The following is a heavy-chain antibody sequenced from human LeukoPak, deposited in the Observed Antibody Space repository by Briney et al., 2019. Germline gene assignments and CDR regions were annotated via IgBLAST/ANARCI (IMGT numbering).Heavy chain of an antibody. Sequence: SETLSLTCTVSGYSISSGYCWGWIRQPPGKGLEWIGSIYHSGSSYYNPSLKSRVTISLETSKNKFSLKLSSVTAADTAVYFCAREYSGYDSDSFYYYIDVWGKGTTVTVSS. CDR1: GYSISSGYC. CDR3: AREYSGYDSDSFYYYIDV. J-gene: IGHJ6*03. CDR2: IYHSGSS. V-gene: IGHV4-38-2*02. D-gene: IGHD5-12*01.